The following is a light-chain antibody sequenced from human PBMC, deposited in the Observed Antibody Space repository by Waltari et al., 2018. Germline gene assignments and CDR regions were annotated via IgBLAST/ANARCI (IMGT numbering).Light chain of an antibody. V-gene: IGLV2-11*01. Sequence: CTGTSSDVGGYNYVSWYQQHPGKAPKLMIYDVSKRPSGVPDRFSGSKSGNTASLTISGLQAEDEADYYCCSYAGSYTPWVFGGGTKLTVL. CDR3: CSYAGSYTPWV. CDR1: SSDVGGYNY. CDR2: DVS. J-gene: IGLJ3*02.